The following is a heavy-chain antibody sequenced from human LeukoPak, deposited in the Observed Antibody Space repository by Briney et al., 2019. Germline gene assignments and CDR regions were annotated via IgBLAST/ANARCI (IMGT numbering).Heavy chain of an antibody. CDR3: AKQGAYCFDC. Sequence: GGSLRLSCAASGFTFSSYWMSWVRQAPGKGLEWVATIKPDGSEQYYVGSAKGRFTISKDSAKNSLYLQMNSLRGEDTAMYYCAKQGAYCFDCWGQGTLVTVSS. J-gene: IGHJ4*02. V-gene: IGHV3-7*01. CDR2: IKPDGSEQ. CDR1: GFTFSSYW.